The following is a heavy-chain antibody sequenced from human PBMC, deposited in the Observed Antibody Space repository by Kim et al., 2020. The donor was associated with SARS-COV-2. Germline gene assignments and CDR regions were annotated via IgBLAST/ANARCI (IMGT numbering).Heavy chain of an antibody. Sequence: SVKVSCKASGGTFSSYTISWVRQAPGQGLEWMGRIIPILGLANYAQKFQGRVTITADKSTSTAYMELSSLRSEDTAVYYCARAPHRDVYNSDKGMDVWGQGTTVTVSS. V-gene: IGHV1-69*02. CDR1: GGTFSSYT. J-gene: IGHJ6*02. CDR2: IIPILGLA. CDR3: ARAPHRDVYNSDKGMDV. D-gene: IGHD1-1*01.